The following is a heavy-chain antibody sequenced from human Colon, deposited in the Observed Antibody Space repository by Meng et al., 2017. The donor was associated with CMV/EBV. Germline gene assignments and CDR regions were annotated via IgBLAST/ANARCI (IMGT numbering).Heavy chain of an antibody. V-gene: IGHV3-23*01. CDR2: ISSAGDEI. D-gene: IGHD1-14*01. J-gene: IGHJ4*02. CDR1: GISFKSYA. CDR3: AKNLFVPPGIMSVFAPNDY. Sequence: GESLKISCAFSGISFKSYAMSWVRQAPGQGLEWVAVISSAGDEIYYADSVKGRFIVSRDNAKNTLFLQINGLGAEDTAVYYYAKNLFVPPGIMSVFAPNDYWGQGTLVTVSS.